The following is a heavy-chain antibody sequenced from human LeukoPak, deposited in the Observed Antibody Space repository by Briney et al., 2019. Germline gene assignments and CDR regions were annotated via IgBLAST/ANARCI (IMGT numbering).Heavy chain of an antibody. CDR2: IYYSGNT. D-gene: IGHD5-18*01. CDR3: ARGRRYSYGWAYFDY. CDR1: GDSISTSNSY. V-gene: IGHV4-39*01. Sequence: SETLSLTCTVSGDSISTSNSYWGWIRQPPGKGLEWIGSIYYSGNTYYNASLKSRVTLSVDTSKNQFSLKLSSVTAADTAVYYCARGRRYSYGWAYFDYWGQGTLVTVSS. J-gene: IGHJ4*02.